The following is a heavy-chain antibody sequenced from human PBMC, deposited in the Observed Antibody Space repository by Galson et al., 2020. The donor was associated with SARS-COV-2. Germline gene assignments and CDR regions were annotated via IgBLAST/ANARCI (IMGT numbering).Heavy chain of an antibody. CDR3: ARQPGYCTTGVCYNFDS. Sequence: GESLKISCVASGFTFRNHAMSWVRQAPGKGLEWVSVTGGGTYYADSVKGRFTISRDNSKNTLLLQMNSLRAEDTAVYYCARQPGYCTTGVCYNFDSWGQGTLVTVSS. D-gene: IGHD2-8*01. V-gene: IGHV3-23*01. J-gene: IGHJ4*02. CDR2: TGGGT. CDR1: GFTFRNHA.